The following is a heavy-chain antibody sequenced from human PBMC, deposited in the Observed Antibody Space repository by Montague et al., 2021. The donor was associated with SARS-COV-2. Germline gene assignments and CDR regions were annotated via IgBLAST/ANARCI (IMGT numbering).Heavy chain of an antibody. J-gene: IGHJ6*02. D-gene: IGHD3-10*01. CDR1: GGSFSDYH. Sequence: SETLSLTCAVYGGSFSDYHWSWIRQPPGQGLEWIGEINHSGNTNYNPSLKSRVTISRDTSKSQFSPKLSSVTAADTAVYYCARGRHGLATYYVVDVWGRGTTVTVSS. CDR3: ARGRHGLATYYVVDV. CDR2: INHSGNT. V-gene: IGHV4-34*01.